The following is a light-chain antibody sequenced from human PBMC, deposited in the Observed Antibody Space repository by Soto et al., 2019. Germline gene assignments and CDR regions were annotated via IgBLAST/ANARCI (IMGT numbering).Light chain of an antibody. CDR2: DAS. Sequence: DIQMTQSPSTLSASVGDRVTITCRASQSISSWLAWYQQKPGKAPKLLIYDASSLQSGVPSRSSGSGSETDFTLTISSLQPEDFATYSCQQSYSTTWTFGQGTKVDIK. CDR3: QQSYSTTWT. CDR1: QSISSW. V-gene: IGKV1-39*01. J-gene: IGKJ1*01.